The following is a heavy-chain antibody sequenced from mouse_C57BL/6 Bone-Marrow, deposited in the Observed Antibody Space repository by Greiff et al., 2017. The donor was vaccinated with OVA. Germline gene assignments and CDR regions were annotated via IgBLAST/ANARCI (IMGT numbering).Heavy chain of an antibody. J-gene: IGHJ1*03. CDR3: TTTVVARYVDV. V-gene: IGHV14-1*01. CDR1: GFNIKDYY. Sequence: EVKLQESGAELVRPGASVKLSCTASGFNIKDYYMHWVKPRPEQGLEWIGRIDPEDGDTEYAPKFQGKATMTADTSSNTAYLQLSSLTSEDTAVYYCTTTVVARYVDVWGTGTTVTVSS. D-gene: IGHD1-1*01. CDR2: IDPEDGDT.